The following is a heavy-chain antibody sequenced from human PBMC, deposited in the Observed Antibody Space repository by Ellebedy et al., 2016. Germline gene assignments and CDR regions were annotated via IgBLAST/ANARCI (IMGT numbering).Heavy chain of an antibody. CDR2: SSNT. D-gene: IGHD1-26*01. J-gene: IGHJ5*02. CDR1: GYTFLNYD. Sequence: ASVKVSXXASGYTFLNYDISWVRQAPGQGLEWMGGSSNTNYAQKFQGRVTMTTDTSTSTAYMELRTLRFDDTAVYYCARDTRDGVGSSEAYYDPWGQGTLVTVSS. CDR3: ARDTRDGVGSSEAYYDP. V-gene: IGHV1-18*01.